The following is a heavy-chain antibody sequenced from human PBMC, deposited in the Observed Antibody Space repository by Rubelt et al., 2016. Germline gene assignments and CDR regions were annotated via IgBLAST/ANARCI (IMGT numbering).Heavy chain of an antibody. D-gene: IGHD2-2*01. CDR3: ATQGYCSSTSCYGAY. V-gene: IGHV3-48*02. Sequence: EVQLVESGGGLVQPGGSLRLSCAASGFTVSSNYMSWVRQAPGKGLEWVSYISSSSSTIYYADSGKGRFTISRDNGKNSLYLQMNSLRDEDTAVYYCATQGYCSSTSCYGAYWGQGTLVTVSS. CDR1: GFTVSSNY. CDR2: ISSSSSTI. J-gene: IGHJ4*02.